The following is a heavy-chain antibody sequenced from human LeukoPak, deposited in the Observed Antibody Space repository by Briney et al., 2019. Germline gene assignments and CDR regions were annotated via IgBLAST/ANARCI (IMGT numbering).Heavy chain of an antibody. CDR3: ARDQDDYGGNSPLGY. Sequence: GGPLRLSCAASGFTFSSYWMHWVRQAPGKGLVWVSRINTDGSNRSYADSVKGRFTISRDNAKNTMYLQMNSLRAEDTAVYYCARDQDDYGGNSPLGYWGQGTLVTVSS. D-gene: IGHD4-23*01. J-gene: IGHJ4*02. CDR1: GFTFSSYW. V-gene: IGHV3-74*01. CDR2: INTDGSNR.